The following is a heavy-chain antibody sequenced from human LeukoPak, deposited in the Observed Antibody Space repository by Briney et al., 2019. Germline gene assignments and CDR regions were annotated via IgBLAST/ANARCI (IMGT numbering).Heavy chain of an antibody. CDR2: TSGHNGDT. D-gene: IGHD1-26*01. CDR3: ARDALSRVGAIYD. CDR1: GYTFTSYA. V-gene: IGHV1-18*01. Sequence: GASVTVSCKASGYTFTSYAISWVRQAPGEGLEWMGWTSGHNGDTNYVQKLQGRVTTTTDTSTSTAYMELRSLRSDDTAVYYCARDALSRVGAIYDWGQGTLVTVSS. J-gene: IGHJ4*02.